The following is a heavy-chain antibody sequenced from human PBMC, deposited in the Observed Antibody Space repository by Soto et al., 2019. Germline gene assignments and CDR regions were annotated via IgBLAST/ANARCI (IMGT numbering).Heavy chain of an antibody. CDR1: GGSISSYY. CDR3: ARALLRWQDNWFDP. CDR2: IYYSGST. V-gene: IGHV4-59*01. J-gene: IGHJ5*02. D-gene: IGHD4-17*01. Sequence: PSETLSLTCTVSGGSISSYYWSWIRQPPGKGLEWIGYIYYSGSTNYNPSLKSRVTISVDTSKNQFSLKLSSVTAADTAVYYCARALLRWQDNWFDPWGQGTLVTVSS.